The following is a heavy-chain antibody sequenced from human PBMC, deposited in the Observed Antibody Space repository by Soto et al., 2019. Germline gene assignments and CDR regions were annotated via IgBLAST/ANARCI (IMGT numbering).Heavy chain of an antibody. D-gene: IGHD6-13*01. CDR3: SYPSSSWYYEYFQH. J-gene: IGHJ1*01. Sequence: GGSLRLSCVASGFTFSSYAMSWVRQAPGKGLEWVSAISGSGGSTYYADSVKGRFTISRDNSKNTLYLQMNSLRAEDTAVYYCSYPSSSWYYEYFQHWGQGTLVTVSS. CDR2: ISGSGGST. V-gene: IGHV3-23*01. CDR1: GFTFSSYA.